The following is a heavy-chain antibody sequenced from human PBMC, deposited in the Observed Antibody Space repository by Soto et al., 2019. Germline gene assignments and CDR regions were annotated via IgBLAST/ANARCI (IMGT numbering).Heavy chain of an antibody. Sequence: SETLSLTCTVSGGSISSGGYYWSWIRQHPGKGLEWIGYIYYSGSTYYNPSLKSRVTISVDTSKNQFSLKLSSVTAADTAVYYCATIQETAATLKNYYSSYYMDVGGKGTTVTVSS. CDR1: GGSISSGGYY. CDR3: ATIQETAATLKNYYSSYYMDV. CDR2: IYYSGST. D-gene: IGHD2-2*01. J-gene: IGHJ6*03. V-gene: IGHV4-31*03.